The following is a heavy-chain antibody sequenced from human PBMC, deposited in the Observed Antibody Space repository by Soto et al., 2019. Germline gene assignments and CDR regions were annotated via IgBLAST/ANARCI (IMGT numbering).Heavy chain of an antibody. V-gene: IGHV3-49*03. J-gene: IGHJ4*02. CDR3: TRDWMDLAARPFTFDY. CDR1: GFTFGDYA. Sequence: AGGSLRLSCTASGFTFGDYAMSWFRQAPGKGLEWVGFIRSKAYGGTTEYAASVKGRFTISRDDSKSIAYLQMNSLKTEDTAVYYCTRDWMDLAARPFTFDYRGQGTLVTVSS. D-gene: IGHD6-6*01. CDR2: IRSKAYGGTT.